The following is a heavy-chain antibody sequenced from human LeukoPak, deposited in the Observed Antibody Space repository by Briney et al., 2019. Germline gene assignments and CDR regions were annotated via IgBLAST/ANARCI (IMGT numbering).Heavy chain of an antibody. CDR2: ITGSGDST. CDR3: AKRPLKLIDY. J-gene: IGHJ4*02. CDR1: GFTFSNYM. V-gene: IGHV3-23*01. D-gene: IGHD3-10*01. Sequence: GGSLRLSCAASGFTFSNYMMSWIRHVPGKGLEWVSTITGSGDSTYYADSVKGRFTISRDNSKNTLYLQMNSLRVEDTAVYYCAKRPLKLIDYWGQGTLVTVPS.